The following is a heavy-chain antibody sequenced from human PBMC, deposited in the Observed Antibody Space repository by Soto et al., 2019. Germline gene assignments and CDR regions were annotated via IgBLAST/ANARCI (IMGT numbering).Heavy chain of an antibody. CDR1: GGSISSGGYY. CDR3: AREDWNYDLDY. CDR2: IYYSGST. Sequence: PSETLSLTCTVSGGSISSGGYYWSWIRQHPGKGLEWIGYIYYSGSTYYNPSLKSRVTISVDTSKNQFSLKLSSVTAADTAVYYCAREDWNYDLDYWGQGTLVTVSS. J-gene: IGHJ4*02. V-gene: IGHV4-31*03. D-gene: IGHD1-7*01.